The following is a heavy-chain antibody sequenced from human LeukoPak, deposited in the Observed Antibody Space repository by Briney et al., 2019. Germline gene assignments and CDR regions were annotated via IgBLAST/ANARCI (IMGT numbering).Heavy chain of an antibody. J-gene: IGHJ3*02. D-gene: IGHD2-2*01. CDR3: ARVRYCSSTTCRGAFDI. V-gene: IGHV3-72*01. Sequence: GGSLRLSCAASGFTFSDHYMDWVRQAPGKGLEWVGRTRNKANSYTTEYAASVKGRFTISRADSENSLYLQMNSLKTEDTAVYYCARVRYCSSTTCRGAFDIRGQGTMVTVSS. CDR1: GFTFSDHY. CDR2: TRNKANSYTT.